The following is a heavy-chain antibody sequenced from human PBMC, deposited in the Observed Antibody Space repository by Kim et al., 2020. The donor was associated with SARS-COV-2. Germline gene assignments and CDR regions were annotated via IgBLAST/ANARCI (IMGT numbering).Heavy chain of an antibody. J-gene: IGHJ3*02. V-gene: IGHV1-46*01. CDR2: INPSGGST. Sequence: ASVKVSCKASGYTFTSYYMHWVRQAPGQGLEWMGIINPSGGSTSYAQKFQGRVTMTRDTSTSTVYMELSSLRSEDTAVYYCAREGPRAMIVVVNGAFDIWGQGTMVTVSS. CDR1: GYTFTSYY. CDR3: AREGPRAMIVVVNGAFDI. D-gene: IGHD3-22*01.